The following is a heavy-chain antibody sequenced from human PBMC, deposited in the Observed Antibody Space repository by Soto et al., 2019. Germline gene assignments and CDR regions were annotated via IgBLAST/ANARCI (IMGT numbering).Heavy chain of an antibody. CDR2: IYYSGST. Sequence: PSETLSLTCTVSGGSISSSSYYWGWIRQPPGKGLEWIGSIYYSGSTYYNPSLKSRVTISVDTSKNQFSLKLSSVTAADTAVYYCARISRQWRTNWFDPWGQGNLVTVSS. V-gene: IGHV4-39*01. CDR3: ARISRQWRTNWFDP. CDR1: GGSISSSSYY. D-gene: IGHD6-19*01. J-gene: IGHJ5*02.